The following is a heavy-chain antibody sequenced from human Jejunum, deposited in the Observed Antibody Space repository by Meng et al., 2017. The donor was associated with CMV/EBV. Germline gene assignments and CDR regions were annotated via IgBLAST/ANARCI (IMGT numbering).Heavy chain of an antibody. CDR2: IYYTGGT. V-gene: IGHV4-59*01. CDR1: GGSISGYY. J-gene: IGHJ5*02. Sequence: SLTCTVSGGSISGYYWSWIRQPPGKGLEWVGYIYYTGGTNYTPSLESRASIALDRSKNQISLKLTSVTAADTAVYYCARVRGGFDPWGQGTLVTVSS. CDR3: ARVRGGFDP.